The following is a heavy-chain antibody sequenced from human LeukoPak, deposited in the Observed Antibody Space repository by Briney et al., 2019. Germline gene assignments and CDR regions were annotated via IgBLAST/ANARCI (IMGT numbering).Heavy chain of an antibody. D-gene: IGHD2-21*02. CDR3: ARERPVYCGGDCYGDIDY. Sequence: ASVKVSCKASGYTFTSYAIHWVRQAPGQGLEWMGRINPNSGGTNYAQKFQGRVTMTRDTSISTAYMELSRLRSDDTAVYYCARERPVYCGGDCYGDIDYWGQGTLVTVSS. V-gene: IGHV1-2*06. J-gene: IGHJ4*02. CDR1: GYTFTSYA. CDR2: INPNSGGT.